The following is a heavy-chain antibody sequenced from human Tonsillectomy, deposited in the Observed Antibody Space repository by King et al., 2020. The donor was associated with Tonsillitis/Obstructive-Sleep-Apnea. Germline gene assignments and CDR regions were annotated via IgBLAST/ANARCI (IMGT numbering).Heavy chain of an antibody. Sequence: VQLVESGGGLVQPGGSLRLSCAASGFTFSSYAMSWVRQAPGKGLEWVSAISGSGGSTYYADSVKGRFTISRDNSKNTLYLQMNSLRAEDTAVYYCAMALRFPADAALEGWFDPWGQGTLVTVSS. J-gene: IGHJ5*02. CDR1: GFTFSSYA. CDR3: AMALRFPADAALEGWFDP. CDR2: ISGSGGST. V-gene: IGHV3-23*04. D-gene: IGHD3-3*01.